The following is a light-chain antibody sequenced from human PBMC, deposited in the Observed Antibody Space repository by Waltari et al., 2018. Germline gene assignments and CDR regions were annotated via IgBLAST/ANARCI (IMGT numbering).Light chain of an antibody. CDR2: DES. V-gene: IGKV1-33*01. CDR3: QHHDNLLFT. Sequence: DIQVTQSPSSLSASVGDRVTITCQASQDISHYLNWYQQRPGKAPKVLIYDESYLKTGVPSRFRGSGSGTHFTFAISSLQPEDIATYYCQHHDNLLFTFGQGTKLEI. CDR1: QDISHY. J-gene: IGKJ2*01.